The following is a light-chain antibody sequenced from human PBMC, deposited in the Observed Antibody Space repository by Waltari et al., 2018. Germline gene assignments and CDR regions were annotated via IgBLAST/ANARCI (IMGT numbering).Light chain of an antibody. V-gene: IGLV4-69*01. Sequence: QLVLTQSPSASASLGASVTLTCTLSRGHSGNIIAWLQKQPAKGPRYLMKGNSDGSHTKGDEITDRFSGSSSGAERYLTISSLQSEDEADYYCQTGGHGTWVFGGGTKLTVL. CDR2: GNSDGSH. CDR1: RGHSGNI. J-gene: IGLJ3*02. CDR3: QTGGHGTWV.